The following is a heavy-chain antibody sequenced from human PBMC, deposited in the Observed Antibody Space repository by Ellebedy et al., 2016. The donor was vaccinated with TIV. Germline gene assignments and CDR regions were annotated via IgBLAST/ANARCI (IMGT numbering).Heavy chain of an antibody. CDR2: INPNSGGT. V-gene: IGHV1-2*04. D-gene: IGHD5-24*01. J-gene: IGHJ4*02. CDR3: ARGRDGYNKNCDY. Sequence: AASVKVSCKASGYTFTGYYIHWVRQAPGQGLEWMGWINPNSGGTNFAQKFQDWVTMTRDTSITTAYMELSRLRLDDTAVYYCARGRDGYNKNCDYWGQGTLVTVSS. CDR1: GYTFTGYY.